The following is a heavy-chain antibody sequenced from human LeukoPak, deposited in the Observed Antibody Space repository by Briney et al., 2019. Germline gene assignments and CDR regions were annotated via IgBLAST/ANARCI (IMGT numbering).Heavy chain of an antibody. CDR3: ARRGVVPAARYYYYYYMDV. D-gene: IGHD2-2*01. J-gene: IGHJ6*03. CDR1: GYRFTNYW. CDR2: ISAYNGNT. Sequence: GESLKISCKGSGYRFTNYWISWVRQAPGQGLEWMGWISAYNGNTNYAQKLQGRVTMTTDTSTSTAYMELRSLRSDDTAVYYCARRGVVPAARYYYYYYMDVWGKGTTVTISS. V-gene: IGHV1-18*04.